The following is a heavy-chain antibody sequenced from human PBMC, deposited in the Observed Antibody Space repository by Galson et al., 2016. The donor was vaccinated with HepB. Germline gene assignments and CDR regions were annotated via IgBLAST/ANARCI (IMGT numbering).Heavy chain of an antibody. CDR2: IYHSGIT. CDR3: ARPIFLRGWVKGGVADPYYGMDV. D-gene: IGHD1-26*01. J-gene: IGHJ6*02. Sequence: SETLSLTCTVSGGSIGSSSYYWAWIRQPPGKGLEWIGSIYHSGITYHNPSLKSRLTISVDTSKNQFSLKMTSVSAAGTAVYYCARPIFLRGWVKGGVADPYYGMDVWGQGTTVTVSS. V-gene: IGHV4-39*01. CDR1: GGSIGSSSYY.